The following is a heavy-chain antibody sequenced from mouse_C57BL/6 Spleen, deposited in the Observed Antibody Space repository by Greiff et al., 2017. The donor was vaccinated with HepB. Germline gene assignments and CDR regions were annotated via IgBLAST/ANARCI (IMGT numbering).Heavy chain of an antibody. CDR2: INPNNGGT. CDR1: GYTFTDYN. CDR3: AREGGLRRHWYFDV. D-gene: IGHD2-4*01. V-gene: IGHV1-18*01. Sequence: VQLQQSGPELVKPGASVKIPCKASGYTFTDYNMDWVKQSHGKSLEWIGDINPNNGGTIYNQKFKGKATLTVDKSSSTAYMELRSLTSEDTAVYYCAREGGLRRHWYFDVWGTGTTVTVSS. J-gene: IGHJ1*03.